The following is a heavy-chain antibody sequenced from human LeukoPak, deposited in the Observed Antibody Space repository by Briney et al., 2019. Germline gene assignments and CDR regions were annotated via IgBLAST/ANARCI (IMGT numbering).Heavy chain of an antibody. CDR2: INPNSGGT. J-gene: IGHJ4*02. Sequence: ASVKVSCKASGYTFTGYYMHWVRQAPGQGLEWMGWINPNSGGTNYAQKFQGRVTMTRDTSISTAYMELSRLRSDDTAVYYCARASPRCSSTSCYPYYFDYWGQGTLVTVSS. V-gene: IGHV1-2*02. CDR1: GYTFTGYY. CDR3: ARASPRCSSTSCYPYYFDY. D-gene: IGHD2-2*01.